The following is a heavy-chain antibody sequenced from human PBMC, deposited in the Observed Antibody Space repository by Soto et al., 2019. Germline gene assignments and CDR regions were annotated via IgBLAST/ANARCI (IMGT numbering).Heavy chain of an antibody. V-gene: IGHV3-33*01. J-gene: IGHJ3*02. Sequence: QVQLVESGGGVVQPGRSLRLSCAASGFTFSSYGMHWVRQAPGKGLEWVAVIWYDGSNKYYADSVKGRFTISRDNSKNTLYLQMNSLRAEDTAVYYCARGGWGYDVVRNAFDIWGQGTMVTVSS. CDR3: ARGGWGYDVVRNAFDI. CDR1: GFTFSSYG. D-gene: IGHD7-27*01. CDR2: IWYDGSNK.